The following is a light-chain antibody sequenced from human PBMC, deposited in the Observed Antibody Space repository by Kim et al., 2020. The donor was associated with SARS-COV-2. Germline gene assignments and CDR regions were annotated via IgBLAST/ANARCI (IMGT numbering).Light chain of an antibody. CDR2: AVS. CDR1: SSNVGGFNF. V-gene: IGLV2-14*04. Sequence: GQSITISCTGTSSNVGGFNFVSWYQQYPGKVPKLMIYAVSKRPSGVSNRFSGSKSGNTASLTISGLQAEDEADYYCTSYTSTITWVFGGGTQLTVL. J-gene: IGLJ3*02. CDR3: TSYTSTITWV.